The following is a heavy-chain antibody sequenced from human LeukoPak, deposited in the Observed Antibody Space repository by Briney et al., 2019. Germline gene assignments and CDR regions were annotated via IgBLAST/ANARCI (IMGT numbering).Heavy chain of an antibody. J-gene: IGHJ5*02. CDR3: ARDRQPSHDYGGNPFDP. CDR1: GFTFSSYS. V-gene: IGHV3-21*01. CDR2: ISSSSSYI. D-gene: IGHD4-23*01. Sequence: GSLRLSCAASGFTFSSYSMNWVRQAPGKGLEWVSSISSSSSYIYYADSVKGRFTISRDNAKNSLYLQMNSLRAEDTAVYYCARDRQPSHDYGGNPFDPWGQGTLVTVSS.